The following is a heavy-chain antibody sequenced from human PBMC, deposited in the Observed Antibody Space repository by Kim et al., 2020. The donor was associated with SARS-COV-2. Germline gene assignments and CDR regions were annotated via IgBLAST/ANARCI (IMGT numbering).Heavy chain of an antibody. V-gene: IGHV3-33*01. CDR2: IWYDGSNK. CDR1: GFTFSSYG. D-gene: IGHD6-13*01. CDR3: ARDRWESSSWYRPEDENYYYGMDV. Sequence: GGSLRLSCAASGFTFSSYGMHWVRQAPGKGLEWVAVIWYDGSNKYYADSVKGRFTISRDNSKNTLYLQMNSLRAEDTAVYYCARDRWESSSWYRPEDENYYYGMDVWGQGTTVTVSS. J-gene: IGHJ6*02.